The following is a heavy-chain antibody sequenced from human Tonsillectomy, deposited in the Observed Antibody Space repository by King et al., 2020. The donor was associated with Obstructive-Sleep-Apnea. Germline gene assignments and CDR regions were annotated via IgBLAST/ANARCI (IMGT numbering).Heavy chain of an antibody. CDR1: GFTFNSYG. D-gene: IGHD4-23*01. CDR3: AREGAKEGGKLXSPGXYAXDI. Sequence: QVQLVESGGGVVQPGRSLRLSCAASGFTFNSYGMHWVRQAPGKGLEWVAVISYGGSTNYYEDSVKGRFTISRDNSKNTLYLQMDSLRVEETSVYYCAREGAKEGGKLXSPGXYAXDIWGQGTMVTVSS. J-gene: IGHJ3*02. V-gene: IGHV3-30*03. CDR2: ISYGGSTN.